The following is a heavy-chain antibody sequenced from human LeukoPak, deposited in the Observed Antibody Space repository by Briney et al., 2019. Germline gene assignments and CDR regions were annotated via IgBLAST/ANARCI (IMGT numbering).Heavy chain of an antibody. V-gene: IGHV3-48*01. CDR2: ISSSSNTI. CDR1: GLSFSSYS. J-gene: IGHJ4*02. D-gene: IGHD6-13*01. Sequence: PGGSLRLSCAASGLSFSSYSMNWVRQAPGKGLEWISYISSSSNTIYYADSVKGRFTISRDNAQNSLYLQMNSLRADDTAVYYCAPVFCTTSSCYHYFESWGQGTLVIVSS. CDR3: APVFCTTSSCYHYFES.